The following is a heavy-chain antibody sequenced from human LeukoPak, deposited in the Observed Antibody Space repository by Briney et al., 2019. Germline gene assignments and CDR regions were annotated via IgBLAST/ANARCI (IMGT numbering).Heavy chain of an antibody. CDR1: GGSISNTDYY. V-gene: IGHV4-30-4*01. CDR3: ARTWPGSMVPGGRRFDP. CDR2: IYRSGSA. Sequence: SETLSLTCTVSGGSISNTDYYWSWVRQPPGKGLEWIGYIYRSGSAYNNPSLESRVTISVDTSKNQFSLRLRSVTAADTAVYFCARTWPGSMVPGGRRFDPWGQGTLVTVSS. J-gene: IGHJ5*02. D-gene: IGHD3-10*01.